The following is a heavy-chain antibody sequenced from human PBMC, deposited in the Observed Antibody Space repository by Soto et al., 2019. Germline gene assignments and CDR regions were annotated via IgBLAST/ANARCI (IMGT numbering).Heavy chain of an antibody. V-gene: IGHV4-39*01. CDR1: GGSIVDISCY. Sequence: TVAGGSIVDISCYWGFIRQPPVKGLEWIGSMHYSGSTHYNPSLRSRVTIPVDTPKNQFSLKLSSATAADTPVYYCARYQSSGPEYWGQGILVPVSS. CDR3: ARYQSSGPEY. J-gene: IGHJ4*02. CDR2: MHYSGST. D-gene: IGHD6-19*01.